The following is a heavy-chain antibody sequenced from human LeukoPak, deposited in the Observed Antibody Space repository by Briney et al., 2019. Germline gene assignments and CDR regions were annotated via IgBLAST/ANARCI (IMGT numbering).Heavy chain of an antibody. CDR3: ARDLGQYYDTSDNWFDP. D-gene: IGHD3-22*01. V-gene: IGHV3-74*01. CDR2: INSDGINT. Sequence: GGSLRLSCAASGFTFSNYWMHWVRHAPGKGLMWVSRINSDGINTSYADSVKGRFTISRDNAKNTLNLQMNSLRAEDTAVYYCARDLGQYYDTSDNWFDPWGQGTLVTVSS. J-gene: IGHJ5*02. CDR1: GFTFSNYW.